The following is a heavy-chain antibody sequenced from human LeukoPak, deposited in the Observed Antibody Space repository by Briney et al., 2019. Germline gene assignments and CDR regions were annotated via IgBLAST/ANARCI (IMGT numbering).Heavy chain of an antibody. CDR1: GFTVSSYA. V-gene: IGHV3-30*04. CDR3: ARDYWTNYYYYMDV. J-gene: IGHJ6*03. CDR2: ISYDGSNK. D-gene: IGHD1-1*01. Sequence: PGRSLRLSCAASGFTVSSYAMHWVRQAPGKGLEWVAVISYDGSNKYYADSVKGRFTISRDNSKNTLYLQMNSLRAEDTAVYYCARDYWTNYYYYMDVWGKGTTVTVSS.